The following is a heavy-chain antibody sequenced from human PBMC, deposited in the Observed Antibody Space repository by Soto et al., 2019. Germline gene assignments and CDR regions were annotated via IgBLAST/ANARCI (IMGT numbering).Heavy chain of an antibody. Sequence: ASVKVSCKASGYTFTGYYMHWVRQAPGQGLEWMGWINPNSGGTNCAQKFQGWVTMTRDTSISTAYMELSRLRSDDTAVYYCARDLTSTPDYYYGMDVWGQGTTVTVSS. CDR3: ARDLTSTPDYYYGMDV. CDR2: INPNSGGT. J-gene: IGHJ6*02. CDR1: GYTFTGYY. D-gene: IGHD4-4*01. V-gene: IGHV1-2*04.